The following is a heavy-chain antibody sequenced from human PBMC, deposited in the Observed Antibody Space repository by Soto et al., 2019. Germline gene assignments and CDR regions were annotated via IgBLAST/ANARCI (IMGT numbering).Heavy chain of an antibody. CDR2: IRDGGEST. CDR3: APHVQCSGGSCHYDAFDT. J-gene: IGHJ3*02. Sequence: EVQLLESGGGLVQPGESLRLSCAFSGFIFGNYMMTWVRQAPGKGLEWVSTIRDGGESTYYADSVKGRFTISRDNSKNTXXLQMDNLGVEDTAVYYCAPHVQCSGGSCHYDAFDTRGQGTMVTVSS. CDR1: GFIFGNYM. D-gene: IGHD2-15*01. V-gene: IGHV3-23*01.